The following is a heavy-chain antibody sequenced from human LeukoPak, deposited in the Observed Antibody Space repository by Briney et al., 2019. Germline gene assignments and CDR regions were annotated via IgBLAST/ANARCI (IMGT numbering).Heavy chain of an antibody. J-gene: IGHJ4*02. CDR2: IYHSGST. CDR3: AVMVRGVITPYDY. Sequence: KASGTLSHTCAVSGGSISSSNWWSWVRQPPGKGLEWIGEIYHSGSTNYNPSLKSRVTISVDKSKNQFSLKLSSVTAADTAVYYCAVMVRGVITPYDYWGQGTLVTVSS. D-gene: IGHD3-10*01. V-gene: IGHV4-4*02. CDR1: GGSISSSNW.